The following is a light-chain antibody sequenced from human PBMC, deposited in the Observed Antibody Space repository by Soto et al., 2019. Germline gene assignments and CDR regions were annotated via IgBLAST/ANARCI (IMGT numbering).Light chain of an antibody. CDR2: DTS. J-gene: IGKJ3*01. V-gene: IGKV3-11*01. CDR3: QQRVNWPLFT. Sequence: EIVLTQSPATLSLSPGERATLSCRASQSLSSYVAWHQQKPGQAPRLLIYDTSTRATGVPARFSGSGSGTDFTLTISSLVPEDFAVYYCQQRVNWPLFTFGPGTKVDFK. CDR1: QSLSSY.